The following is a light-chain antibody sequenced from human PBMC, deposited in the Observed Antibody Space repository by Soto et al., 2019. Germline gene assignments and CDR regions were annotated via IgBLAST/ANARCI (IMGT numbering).Light chain of an antibody. J-gene: IGLJ1*01. Sequence: SVLAQPSSLSRSPGQSITISCPGTSSEVGGYNYVSWYQQHPGKAPKLMIYDVSNRPSGVSNRFSGSKSGNTASLTISGLQAEDQADYYCSSYTSSSTRGVFGTGTKVTVL. CDR1: SSEVGGYNY. CDR2: DVS. V-gene: IGLV2-14*01. CDR3: SSYTSSSTRGV.